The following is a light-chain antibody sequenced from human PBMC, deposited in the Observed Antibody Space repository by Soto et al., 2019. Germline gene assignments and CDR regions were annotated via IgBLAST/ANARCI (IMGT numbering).Light chain of an antibody. CDR2: SNN. Sequence: QSVLTQPPSASGTPGQRVTISCSGSSCDIGSNYVYWYQQLPGTAPQLLIYSNNQRPSAVPDRFSGSKSGTSATLAITGLRSEDEADYYCAAWDDSLSGVVFGGGTKLTVL. CDR1: SCDIGSNY. CDR3: AAWDDSLSGVV. V-gene: IGLV1-47*02. J-gene: IGLJ2*01.